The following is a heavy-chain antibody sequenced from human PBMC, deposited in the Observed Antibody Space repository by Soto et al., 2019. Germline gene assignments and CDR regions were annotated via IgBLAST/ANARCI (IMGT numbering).Heavy chain of an antibody. CDR1: GYSFASYW. CDR2: IYPGDSDT. D-gene: IGHD6-6*01. CDR3: ASIAARPALDYFDY. V-gene: IGHV5-51*01. Sequence: GESLKISFKGSGYSFASYWIGWVRQMPGKGLEWMGSIYPGDSDTRYSPSFHGQVTISADKSISTAYMQWSSLKPSDTAIYYCASIAARPALDYFDYWGQGTLVTRLL. J-gene: IGHJ4*02.